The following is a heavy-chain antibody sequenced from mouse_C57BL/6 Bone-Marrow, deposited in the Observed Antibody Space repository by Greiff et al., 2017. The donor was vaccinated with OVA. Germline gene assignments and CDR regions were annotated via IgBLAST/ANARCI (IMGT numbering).Heavy chain of an antibody. CDR1: GFTFSDYY. J-gene: IGHJ2*01. D-gene: IGHD2-4*01. CDR3: ARHDYGFDY. CDR2: ISNGGGST. V-gene: IGHV5-12*01. Sequence: EVKLEESGGGLVQPGGSLKLSCAASGFTFSDYYMYWVRQTPEKRLEWVAYISNGGGSTYSPDTVKGRFTISRDNAKNTLYLQMSRLKSEDTAMYYCARHDYGFDYWGQGTTLTVSS.